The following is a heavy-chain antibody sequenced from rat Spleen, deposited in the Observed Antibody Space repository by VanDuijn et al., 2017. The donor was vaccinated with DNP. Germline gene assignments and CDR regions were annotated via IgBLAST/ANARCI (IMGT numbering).Heavy chain of an antibody. CDR1: GFTFSNYD. CDR3: ASRYWYFDF. Sequence: EVQLVESGGGLVQPGRSLKLSCAASGFTFSNYDMAWVRQAPTKGLEWVASISPSGGSTYYRDSVKGRFTVSRDNAKSSLYLQMDSLRSEDTATYYCASRYWYFDFWGPGTMVTVSS. CDR2: ISPSGGST. V-gene: IGHV5-25*01. J-gene: IGHJ1*01.